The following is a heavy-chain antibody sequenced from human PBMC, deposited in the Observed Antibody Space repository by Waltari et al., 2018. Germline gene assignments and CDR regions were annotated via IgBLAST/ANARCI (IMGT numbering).Heavy chain of an antibody. CDR1: GYTFTSYA. V-gene: IGHV1-3*01. D-gene: IGHD3-16*02. CDR2: INAGNGNT. CDR3: ARDRMELSNWQTDAFDI. J-gene: IGHJ3*02. Sequence: QVQLVQSGAEVKKPGASVKVSCKASGYTFTSYAMHWLRQAPGQRLEWMGWINAGNGNTKYSQKFQGRVTITRDTSASTAYMELSSLRSEDTAVYYCARDRMELSNWQTDAFDIWGQGTMVTVSS.